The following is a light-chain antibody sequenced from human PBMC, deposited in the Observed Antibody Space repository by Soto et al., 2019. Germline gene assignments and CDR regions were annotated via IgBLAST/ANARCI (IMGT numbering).Light chain of an antibody. CDR1: NSDVGAYSY. Sequence: QSVLTQPASVSGSPGQSITISCTGTNSDVGAYSYVSWYQQYPGKAPKLLIYDVGARPSGISDRFSGSKSGNTASLTISGLQAEDEADYYCSSYTAFTTYVFGSGTNVTAL. CDR2: DVG. CDR3: SSYTAFTTYV. V-gene: IGLV2-14*03. J-gene: IGLJ1*01.